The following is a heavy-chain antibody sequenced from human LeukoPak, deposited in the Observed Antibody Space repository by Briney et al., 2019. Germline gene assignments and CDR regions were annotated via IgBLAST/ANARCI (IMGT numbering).Heavy chain of an antibody. V-gene: IGHV3-7*04. J-gene: IGHJ4*02. Sequence: GGSLRLSCAASGFTFSIYSMNWVRQAPGKGLEWVVNIEQDGGEKNYVDSVKGRFTISRDNAKNSLYLQMNSLRAEDTAVYYCAGGLGWLIDYWGQGTLVTVSS. CDR2: IEQDGGEK. CDR3: AGGLGWLIDY. CDR1: GFTFSIYS. D-gene: IGHD2-15*01.